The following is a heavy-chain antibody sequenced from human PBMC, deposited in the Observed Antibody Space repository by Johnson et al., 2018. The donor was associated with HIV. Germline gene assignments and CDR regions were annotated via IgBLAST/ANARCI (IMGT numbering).Heavy chain of an antibody. J-gene: IGHJ3*01. Sequence: QVQLVESGGGLVQPGGSLRLSCAASGFTFGDYAMGWFRQAPGKGLEWVAVISYDGSDKYSADSVKGRFTISRDSSKNTLYLQMSSLRAEDTAVYYCARGRSRWLPLWGGAFDFWGQGPMVPVSS. CDR2: ISYDGSDK. V-gene: IGHV3-30*04. CDR1: GFTFGDYA. CDR3: ARGRSRWLPLWGGAFDF. D-gene: IGHD4-23*01.